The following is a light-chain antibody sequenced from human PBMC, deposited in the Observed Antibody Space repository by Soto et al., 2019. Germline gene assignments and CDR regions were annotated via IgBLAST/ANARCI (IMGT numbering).Light chain of an antibody. V-gene: IGKV3-20*01. CDR1: QTVRNNY. CDR2: DAS. J-gene: IGKJ5*01. Sequence: EVVLTQSPGTLSLSPGERATLSCRASQTVRNNYLAWYQQKPGQAPRLLIYDASSRATGIPDRFSGGGSGTDFTLTISRLEPEDFAVYYCQQYNSWPPITFGQGTRLEIK. CDR3: QQYNSWPPIT.